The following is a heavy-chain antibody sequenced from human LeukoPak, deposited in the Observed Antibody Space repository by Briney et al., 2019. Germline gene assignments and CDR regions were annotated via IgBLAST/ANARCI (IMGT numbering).Heavy chain of an antibody. CDR1: ESTFSYYS. V-gene: IGHV3-21*01. Sequence: GGSLRLSCAASESTFSYYSMTWVRQAPGKGLEWVSSISTNPNYIYYADSVKGRFTISRDNAKNSLYLQMNSLRAEDTAVYYCAGNWGSSDFWGQGTLVTVSS. D-gene: IGHD3-16*01. CDR3: AGNWGSSDF. CDR2: ISTNPNYI. J-gene: IGHJ4*02.